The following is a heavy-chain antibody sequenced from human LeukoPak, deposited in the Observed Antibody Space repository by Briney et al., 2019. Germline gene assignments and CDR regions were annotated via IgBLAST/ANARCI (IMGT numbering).Heavy chain of an antibody. CDR3: AKDVTGTGAFDI. V-gene: IGHV3-9*01. CDR2: ITWNSGTT. J-gene: IGHJ3*02. Sequence: PGRSLRLSCAASGFTFDDYAMHWVRQGPGKGLEWVSGITWNSGTTGYADSVKGRFTISRDNAKNSLYLQMNSLRAEDTALYYCAKDVTGTGAFDIWGQGTMVTVSS. D-gene: IGHD1-7*01. CDR1: GFTFDDYA.